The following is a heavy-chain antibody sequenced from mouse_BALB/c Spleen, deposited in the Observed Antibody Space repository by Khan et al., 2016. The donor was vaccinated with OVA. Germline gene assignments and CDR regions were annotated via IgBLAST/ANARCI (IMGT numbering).Heavy chain of an antibody. V-gene: IGHV9-2-1*01. CDR1: GYTFTDYS. CDR3: ARDRYDYFDY. J-gene: IGHJ2*01. CDR2: INTETGEP. D-gene: IGHD2-14*01. Sequence: QIQLVQSGPELKKPGETVKISCKASGYTFTDYSMHWVKQAPGQGLKWMGWINTETGEPTYADDFKGRFAFSLETSASTAYLQLNNLKNEDTATYCCARDRYDYFDYWGQGTTLTVSS.